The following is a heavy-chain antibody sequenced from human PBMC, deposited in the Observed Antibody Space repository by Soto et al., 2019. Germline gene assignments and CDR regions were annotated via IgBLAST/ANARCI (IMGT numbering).Heavy chain of an antibody. D-gene: IGHD3-22*01. CDR2: ISYDGSNK. J-gene: IGHJ4*02. CDR1: GFTFSSYA. CDR3: ARGPVADGPETEYYDSSGYYYFDY. Sequence: GGSLRLSCAASGFTFSSYAMHWVRQAPGKGLEWVAVISYDGSNKYYADSVKGRFTISRDNSKNTLYLQMNSLRAEDTAVYYCARGPVADGPETEYYDSSGYYYFDYWGQGTLVTVSS. V-gene: IGHV3-30-3*01.